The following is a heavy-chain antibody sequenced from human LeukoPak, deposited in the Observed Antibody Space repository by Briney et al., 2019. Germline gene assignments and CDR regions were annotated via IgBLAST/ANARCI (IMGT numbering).Heavy chain of an antibody. CDR2: IYPDDSDT. CDR1: GYIFTDYW. CDR3: ARDLGRGSNHYYCYMDV. D-gene: IGHD1-26*01. Sequence: GASLKISCKGSGYIFTDYWIGWVRQMPGKGLEWMSIIYPDDSDTRYSPSFQGQVTISADKSINTASLQWSSLKAADTAMYYCARDLGRGSNHYYCYMDVWGKGTTVTVSS. J-gene: IGHJ6*03. V-gene: IGHV5-51*01.